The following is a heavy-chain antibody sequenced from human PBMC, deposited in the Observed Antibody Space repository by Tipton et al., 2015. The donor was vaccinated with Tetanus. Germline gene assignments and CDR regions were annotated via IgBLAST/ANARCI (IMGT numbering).Heavy chain of an antibody. CDR2: IKSKTDGGTT. CDR1: GFTVSSNY. Sequence: SLRLSCAASGFTVSSNYMSWVRQAPGKGLEWVGRIKSKTDGGTTDYAAPVKGRFTISRDDSKNTLYLQMNSLKTEDTAVYYCTPTEGGEVDYFDYWGQGTLVTVSS. V-gene: IGHV3-15*01. CDR3: TPTEGGEVDYFDY. J-gene: IGHJ4*02. D-gene: IGHD2-21*01.